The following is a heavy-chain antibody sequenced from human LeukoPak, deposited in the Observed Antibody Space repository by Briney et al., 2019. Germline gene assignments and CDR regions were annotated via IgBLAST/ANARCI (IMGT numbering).Heavy chain of an antibody. CDR1: GFTFSSHW. CDR2: INSDGSTT. CDR3: ARERDRGSYRDDY. D-gene: IGHD1-26*01. J-gene: IGHJ4*02. Sequence: GGSLRLSCAASGFTFSSHWMHWVRQAPGKGLVWVSRINSDGSTTTYADSVKGRFTISRDNANNTLYLQMSSLRAEDTAVYYCARERDRGSYRDDYWGQGTLVTVSS. V-gene: IGHV3-74*01.